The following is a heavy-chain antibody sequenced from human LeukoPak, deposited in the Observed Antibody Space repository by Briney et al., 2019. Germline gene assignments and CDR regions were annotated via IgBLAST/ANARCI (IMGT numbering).Heavy chain of an antibody. CDR3: ARDGRYYDFWSGYSDPYYYYYMDV. CDR2: IISIFGTA. J-gene: IGHJ6*03. CDR1: GGTFSSYA. D-gene: IGHD3-3*01. Sequence: ASVKVSCKASGGTFSSYAISWVRQAPGQGLEWMGGIISIFGTANYAQKFQGRVTITADESTSTAYMELSSLRSEDTAVYYCARDGRYYDFWSGYSDPYYYYYMDVWGKGTTVTVSS. V-gene: IGHV1-69*01.